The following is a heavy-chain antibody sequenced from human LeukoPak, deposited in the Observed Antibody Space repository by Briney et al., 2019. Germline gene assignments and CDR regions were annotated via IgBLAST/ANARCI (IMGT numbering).Heavy chain of an antibody. Sequence: ASVKVSCKASGYTFTSYYIHWVRQAPGQGLEWKGLINPSGGSTNYAQEFQGRVTMTRDTSTSTVYMELSSLRSEDTAVYYCARAQGSSGWYIFDYWGQGTLVTVSS. CDR1: GYTFTSYY. J-gene: IGHJ4*02. CDR2: INPSGGST. CDR3: ARAQGSSGWYIFDY. D-gene: IGHD6-19*01. V-gene: IGHV1-46*01.